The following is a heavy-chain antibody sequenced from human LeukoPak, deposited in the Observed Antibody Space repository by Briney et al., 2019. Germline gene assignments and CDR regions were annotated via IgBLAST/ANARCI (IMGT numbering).Heavy chain of an antibody. V-gene: IGHV3-30*18. CDR1: GFTFSSYG. CDR2: ISYDGSNK. J-gene: IGHJ4*02. Sequence: GGSLRLSCAASGFTFSSYGMHWVRQAPGKGLEWVAVISYDGSNKYYADSVKGRFTISRDNSKNTLYLQMNSLRAEDTAVYYCAKGRGDYWAREPWSPSPQ. CDR3: AKGRGDY.